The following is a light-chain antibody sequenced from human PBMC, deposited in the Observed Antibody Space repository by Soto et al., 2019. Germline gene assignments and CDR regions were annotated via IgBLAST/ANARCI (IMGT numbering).Light chain of an antibody. CDR3: QQSHSTPLT. V-gene: IGKV1-39*01. J-gene: IGKJ4*01. Sequence: DIQVIQSPSSLSASVGDRVTITCRASLRISKYLNWYQQKPGKAPKLLIYSASTLQSGVPPRFSGSGSGTDFTLTISGLQPEDSATYYCQQSHSTPLTFGGGTKLEI. CDR1: LRISKY. CDR2: SAS.